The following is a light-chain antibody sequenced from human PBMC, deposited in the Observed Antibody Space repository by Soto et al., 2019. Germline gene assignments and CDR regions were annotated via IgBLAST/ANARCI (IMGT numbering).Light chain of an antibody. CDR1: SSDVGGYNF. J-gene: IGLJ2*01. CDR3: ISYAAGNSYVV. V-gene: IGLV2-8*01. Sequence: QSALTQPPSASGSPGQSVIISCTGTSSDVGGYNFVSWFQQHPGKAPKLMIYEVTKRPSGVPYRFSASKSCNTASLPVSGLQAEDAAAYYCISYAAGNSYVVFGGGTKLTVL. CDR2: EVT.